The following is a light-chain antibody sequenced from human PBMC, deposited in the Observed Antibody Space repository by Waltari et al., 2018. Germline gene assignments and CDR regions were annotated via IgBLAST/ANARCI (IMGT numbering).Light chain of an antibody. CDR2: AAS. CDR3: QHYVNSPVT. J-gene: IGKJ1*01. CDR1: QSVSRA. Sequence: EIVLTQSPGTLSLSPGERATLSCRASQSVSRALAWYQQKPGQAPRLLIYAASTRATGVPDRFSGSGSWTDFSLTISRLDPEDFAVYYCQHYVNSPVTFGQGP. V-gene: IGKV3-20*01.